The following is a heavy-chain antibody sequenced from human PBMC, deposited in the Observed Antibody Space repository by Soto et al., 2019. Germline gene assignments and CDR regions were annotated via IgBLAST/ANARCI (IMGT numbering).Heavy chain of an antibody. CDR3: ARVWRYSYGIFDY. V-gene: IGHV4-31*03. CDR1: GGSISSGGYY. CDR2: IYYSGST. J-gene: IGHJ4*02. Sequence: KPSETLSLTCTVSGGSISSGGYYWSWIRQHPGKGLEWIGYIYYSGSTYYNPSLKSRVTISVDTSKNQFSLKLSSVTAADTAVYYCARVWRYSYGIFDYWGQGTLVTVSS. D-gene: IGHD5-18*01.